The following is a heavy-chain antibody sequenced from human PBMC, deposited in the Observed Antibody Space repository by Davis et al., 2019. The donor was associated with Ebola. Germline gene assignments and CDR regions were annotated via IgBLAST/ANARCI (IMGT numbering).Heavy chain of an antibody. Sequence: GESLKISCAASAFSFSNYPMNWVRQAPGKGLEWISHITNSGTGTYYADYLKGRFTISRDTGKNSLFLQMTSLRDEDTAMYYCASGKDYAFDYWGQGTLVTVSS. CDR1: AFSFSNYP. J-gene: IGHJ4*02. CDR2: ITNSGTGT. V-gene: IGHV3-48*02. D-gene: IGHD4-17*01. CDR3: ASGKDYAFDY.